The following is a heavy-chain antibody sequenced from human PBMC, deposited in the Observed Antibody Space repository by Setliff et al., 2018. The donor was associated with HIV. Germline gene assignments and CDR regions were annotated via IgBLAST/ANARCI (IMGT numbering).Heavy chain of an antibody. J-gene: IGHJ4*02. V-gene: IGHV4-39*02. CDR1: GGSITSTTYY. D-gene: IGHD2-21*02. Sequence: ASETLSLTCTVSGGSITSTTYYWGWIRQPPGKGLEWVGTIHYTGNTYHNPSLKSRVTISVEASKNQISLKLTAVTAADSAVYYCAREGDGIDFWGQGTLVTVSS. CDR3: AREGDGIDF. CDR2: IHYTGNT.